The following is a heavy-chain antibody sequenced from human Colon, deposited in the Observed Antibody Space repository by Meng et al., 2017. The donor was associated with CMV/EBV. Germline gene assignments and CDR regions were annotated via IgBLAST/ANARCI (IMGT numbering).Heavy chain of an antibody. CDR1: GYTFTDYH. Sequence: ASVTVSCKASGYTFTDYHLHWVRQAPGQGLECVGWMSPNSGDTTYTQKFQGRVTLTSDTSITTAYMELSRLKSDDTAVYFCARNWGGGSYYLDYWGQGTLVTVSS. V-gene: IGHV1-2*02. CDR3: ARNWGGGSYYLDY. D-gene: IGHD2-21*01. J-gene: IGHJ4*02. CDR2: MSPNSGDT.